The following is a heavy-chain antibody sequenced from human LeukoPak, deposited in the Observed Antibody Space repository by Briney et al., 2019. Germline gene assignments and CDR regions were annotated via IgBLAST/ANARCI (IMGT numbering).Heavy chain of an antibody. D-gene: IGHD2-15*01. J-gene: IGHJ5*02. V-gene: IGHV4-34*01. CDR2: INHSGST. CDR3: ARGDLGYCSGGSCYGDWFDP. CDR1: GGSFSGYY. Sequence: SETLSLTCAVYGGSFSGYYWSWIRQPPGKGLEWIGEINHSGSTNYNPSLKSRVTISVDTSKNQFSLKLCSVTAADTAVYYCARGDLGYCSGGSCYGDWFDPWGQGTLVTVSS.